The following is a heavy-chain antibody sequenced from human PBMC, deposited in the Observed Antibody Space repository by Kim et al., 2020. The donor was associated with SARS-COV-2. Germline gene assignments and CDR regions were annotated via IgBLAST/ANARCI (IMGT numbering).Heavy chain of an antibody. V-gene: IGHV1-58*01. J-gene: IGHJ4*02. CDR1: GFTFTSSA. CDR2: IVVGSGNT. CDR3: AAQRTMVRGVIGADY. Sequence: SVKVSCKASGFTFTSSAVQWVRQARGQRLEWIGWIVVGSGNTNYAQKFQERVTITRDMSTSTAYMELSSLRSEDTAVYYCAAQRTMVRGVIGADYWGQGTLVTVSS. D-gene: IGHD3-10*01.